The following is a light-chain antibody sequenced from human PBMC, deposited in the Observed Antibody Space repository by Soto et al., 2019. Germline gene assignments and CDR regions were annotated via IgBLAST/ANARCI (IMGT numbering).Light chain of an antibody. CDR2: GNS. CDR1: SYNIGAGYD. V-gene: IGLV1-40*01. Sequence: QPVLTQPPSVYGAPGQRVTISCTGSSYNIGAGYDVHGYQQLPGTAPKLLIYGNSNRPSGVPDRFSGSKSGTSASLAITGLQAEDEADYYCQSYDSSLSGSVFGGGTKVTVL. J-gene: IGLJ3*02. CDR3: QSYDSSLSGSV.